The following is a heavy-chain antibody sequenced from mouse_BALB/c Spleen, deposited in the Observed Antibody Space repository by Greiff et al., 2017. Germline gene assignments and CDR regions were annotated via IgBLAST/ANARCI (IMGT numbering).Heavy chain of an antibody. D-gene: IGHD1-1*01. V-gene: IGHV6-6*02. CDR1: GFTFSSYW. CDR2: IRLKSDNYAT. CDR3: TAGSSLYYAMDY. J-gene: IGHJ4*01. Sequence: EVKLMESGGGLVQPGGSMKLSCVASGFTFSSYWMSWVRQSPEKGLEWVAEIRLKSDNYATHYAESVKGKFTISRDDSKSRLYLQMNSLRAEDTGIYYCTAGSSLYYAMDYWGQGTSVTVSS.